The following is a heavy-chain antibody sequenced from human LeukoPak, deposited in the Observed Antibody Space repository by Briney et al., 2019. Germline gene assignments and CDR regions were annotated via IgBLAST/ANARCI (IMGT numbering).Heavy chain of an antibody. CDR1: GFTFSTYA. CDR2: ISNTAGFT. CDR3: AKSNYYCSDSCQPDDAFDV. D-gene: IGHD2-15*01. J-gene: IGHJ3*01. Sequence: PGGSLRLSCAASGFTFSTYAMSWVRQVPGKGLEWVSGISNTAGFTYYADSVKGRFTISRDNSKNTLYLRLNSLRAEDTAVYYCAKSNYYCSDSCQPDDAFDVWGQGTMVTVSS. V-gene: IGHV3-23*01.